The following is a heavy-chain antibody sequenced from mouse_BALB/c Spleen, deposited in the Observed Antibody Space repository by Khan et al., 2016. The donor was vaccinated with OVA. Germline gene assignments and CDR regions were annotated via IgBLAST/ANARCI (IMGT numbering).Heavy chain of an antibody. J-gene: IGHJ3*01. V-gene: IGHV2-3*01. CDR1: GFSLTTYG. Sequence: QIQLVQSGPGLVAPSQSLSITCTVSGFSLTTYGISWVRQPPGKGLEWLGVIWGDGSTNYHSALRSRLSISKDNSKSQVILTLNSLQTDDTATYYCAKDTSGFWFAYWGRGTLVTVSA. D-gene: IGHD3-2*01. CDR2: IWGDGST. CDR3: AKDTSGFWFAY.